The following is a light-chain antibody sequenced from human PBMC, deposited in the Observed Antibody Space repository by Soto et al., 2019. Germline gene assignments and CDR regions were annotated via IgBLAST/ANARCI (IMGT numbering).Light chain of an antibody. CDR2: GAS. V-gene: IGKV3-15*01. Sequence: EIVLTQSPATLSLSPGERATLSCRASQSVTRDLAWYQQKPGQAPRLLIYGASTRATGIPARFSGSGSGTEFTLTINSLQSEDFAIYYCQQYRTFGQGTRVEIK. J-gene: IGKJ1*01. CDR3: QQYRT. CDR1: QSVTRD.